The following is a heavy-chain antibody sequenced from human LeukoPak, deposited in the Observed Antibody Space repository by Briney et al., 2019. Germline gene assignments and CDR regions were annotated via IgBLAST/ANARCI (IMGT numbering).Heavy chain of an antibody. CDR1: SASISSTNHN. CDR3: ARHAWGLNAFDV. Sequence: SETLSLICTVSSASISSTNHNWGWLRQPPGKGPEWIGNIYFSGTSYYNPSLKSRVIISVDTSKSQFSLKLNSVTAADTAVYYCARHAWGLNAFDVWGRGTMVIVSS. J-gene: IGHJ3*01. CDR2: IYFSGTS. D-gene: IGHD3-16*01. V-gene: IGHV4-39*01.